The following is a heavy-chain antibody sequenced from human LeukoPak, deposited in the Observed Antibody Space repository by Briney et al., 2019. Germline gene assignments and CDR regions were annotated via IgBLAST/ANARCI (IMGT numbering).Heavy chain of an antibody. Sequence: GESLKISCKGSGYSFTSYWIGWVRQMPGKGLEWMGIIYPGDSDTRYSPSFQGQVTISADKSISTAYLQWSSLKASDTAMYYCARDVYYYDSSGVTGAFDIWGQGTMVTVSS. CDR3: ARDVYYYDSSGVTGAFDI. D-gene: IGHD3-22*01. J-gene: IGHJ3*02. V-gene: IGHV5-51*01. CDR2: IYPGDSDT. CDR1: GYSFTSYW.